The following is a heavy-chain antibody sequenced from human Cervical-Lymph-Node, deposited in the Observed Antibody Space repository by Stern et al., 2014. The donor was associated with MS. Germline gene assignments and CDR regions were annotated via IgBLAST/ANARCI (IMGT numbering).Heavy chain of an antibody. CDR3: ARGGRATSYFWQY. J-gene: IGHJ4*02. CDR1: GLIFSDYY. CDR2: ISSSGTTI. D-gene: IGHD1-26*01. Sequence: VQLEESGGALVRPGGSLRLSCAASGLIFSDYYMTWLRQAPGKGPEWVSHISSSGTTIDYADSVRGRFTVSRDNAENSLYLQMDDLRADDTAVYYCARGGRATSYFWQYWGQGTLVIVSS. V-gene: IGHV3-11*01.